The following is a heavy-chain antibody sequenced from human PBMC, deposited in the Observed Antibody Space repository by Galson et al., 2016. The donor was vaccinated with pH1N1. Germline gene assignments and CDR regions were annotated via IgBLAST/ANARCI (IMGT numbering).Heavy chain of an antibody. J-gene: IGHJ3*02. CDR1: GFIFSSYA. CDR2: ISSNGGST. Sequence: SLRLSCAASGFIFSSYAMHWVRQAPGKGLEYVSAISSNGGSTYYANSVKGRFTISRDNSKNTLYLQMGSLRAEDMAVYYCARERADYYDTDAFDIWGQGTMVTVS. D-gene: IGHD3-22*01. CDR3: ARERADYYDTDAFDI. V-gene: IGHV3-64*01.